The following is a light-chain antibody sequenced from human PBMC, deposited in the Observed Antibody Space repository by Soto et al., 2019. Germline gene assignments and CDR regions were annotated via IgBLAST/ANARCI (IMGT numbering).Light chain of an antibody. CDR1: QTVRNNY. CDR2: DAS. Sequence: ESVVTRGPGTLNLSQGERATLSCRASQTVRNNYLAWYQQKPGQAPRLLIYDASSRATGIPERFSGSGSGTDFTLTISRLESEDFAVYYCQRYGSSPPHTFGQGTKVDIK. CDR3: QRYGSSPPHT. J-gene: IGKJ2*01. V-gene: IGKV3-20*01.